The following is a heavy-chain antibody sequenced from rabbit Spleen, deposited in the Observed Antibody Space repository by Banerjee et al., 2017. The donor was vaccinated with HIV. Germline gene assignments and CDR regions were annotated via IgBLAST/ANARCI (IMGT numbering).Heavy chain of an antibody. D-gene: IGHD1-1*01. Sequence: QEQLVESGGGLIQPVGSLKLSCKASGFDFSKYGMSWVRQAPGKGLEWIGYIDLVFGTTYDAAGGNGRFTISSHNAQNTLYLQLNSLTVADTATYFCVRGASSSGYYSLWGQGTLVTVS. J-gene: IGHJ4*01. CDR2: IDLVFGTT. V-gene: IGHV1S47*01. CDR1: GFDFSKYG. CDR3: VRGASSSGYYSL.